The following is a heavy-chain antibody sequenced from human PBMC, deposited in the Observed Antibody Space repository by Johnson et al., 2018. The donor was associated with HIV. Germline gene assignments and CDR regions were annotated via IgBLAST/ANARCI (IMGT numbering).Heavy chain of an antibody. CDR3: AKVDGGGDTCAGYDPFDL. CDR2: IYNDGSRT. Sequence: VQLVESGGGVVQTGRSLRLSCAASGFAFRTYWMVWVRQVPGKRPVWVARIYNDGSRTTYADSVRGRFTISRDNAKYTVDLQMNSLRVEDTAVYYCAKVDGGGDTCAGYDPFDLWGQGTLVTVSS. D-gene: IGHD2-21*01. J-gene: IGHJ3*01. V-gene: IGHV3-74*03. CDR1: GFAFRTYW.